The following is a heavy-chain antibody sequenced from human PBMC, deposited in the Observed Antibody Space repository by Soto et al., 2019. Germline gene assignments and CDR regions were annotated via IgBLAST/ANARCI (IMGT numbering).Heavy chain of an antibody. CDR2: ISSSGSTI. J-gene: IGHJ6*02. Sequence: GGSLRLSCAASGFTFSDYYMSWIRQAPGKGLEWVSYISSSGSTIYYADSVKGRFTISRDNAKNSLYLQMNSLRAEDTAVYYCARDEGDYYGSGSYWYYYGMDVWGQGTTVTVSS. D-gene: IGHD3-10*01. CDR3: ARDEGDYYGSGSYWYYYGMDV. V-gene: IGHV3-11*01. CDR1: GFTFSDYY.